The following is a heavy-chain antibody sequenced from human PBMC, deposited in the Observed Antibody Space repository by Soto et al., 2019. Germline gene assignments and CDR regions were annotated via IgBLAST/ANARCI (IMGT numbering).Heavy chain of an antibody. D-gene: IGHD3-10*01. CDR3: ARSPSGDQDWYFDL. CDR1: GFTFSSYA. CDR2: ISYDGSNK. J-gene: IGHJ2*01. V-gene: IGHV3-30*04. Sequence: GGSLRLSCAASGFTFSSYAMHWVRQAPGKGLEWVAVISYDGSNKYYADSVKGRFTISRDNSKNTLYLQMNSLRAEDTAVYYCARSPSGDQDWYFDLWGRGTLVTVSS.